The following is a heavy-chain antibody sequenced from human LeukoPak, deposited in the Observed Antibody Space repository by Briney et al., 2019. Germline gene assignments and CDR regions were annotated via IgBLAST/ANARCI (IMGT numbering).Heavy chain of an antibody. D-gene: IGHD6-13*01. CDR2: IYPNGTT. CDR1: GGSISTNY. CDR3: ASGSSSWGLQPKYYFDY. J-gene: IGHJ4*02. V-gene: IGHV4-4*07. Sequence: SETLSLTCTVSGGSISTNYWSWIRQPAEKGLEWIGRIYPNGTTDYNPSLKSRLTMSIDTSGKQFSLQLTSVTAADTSVYYCASGSSSWGLQPKYYFDYWGLGALVTVSS.